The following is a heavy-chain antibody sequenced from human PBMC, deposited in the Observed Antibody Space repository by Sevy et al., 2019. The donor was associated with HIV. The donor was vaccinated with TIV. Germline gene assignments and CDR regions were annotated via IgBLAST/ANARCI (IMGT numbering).Heavy chain of an antibody. CDR2: IGTSSSYI. D-gene: IGHD3-22*01. V-gene: IGHV3-21*01. Sequence: GGSLRLSCAASGFTFITYTMNWVRQAPGKGLEWVSSIGTSSSYIYYADSVKGRFTISRDNAKNSLYLQMNSLRAEDMAVYYCARANLDSSGSYDAFDIWGQGTMVTVSS. CDR1: GFTFITYT. CDR3: ARANLDSSGSYDAFDI. J-gene: IGHJ3*02.